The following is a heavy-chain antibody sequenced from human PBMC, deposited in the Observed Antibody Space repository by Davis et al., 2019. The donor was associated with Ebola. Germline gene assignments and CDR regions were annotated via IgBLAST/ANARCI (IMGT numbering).Heavy chain of an antibody. D-gene: IGHD3-3*01. J-gene: IGHJ4*02. V-gene: IGHV3-21*04. CDR1: GFTFTSYS. CDR2: ITSSSSYI. Sequence: GGSLRLSCAASGFTFTSYSMNWVRQAPGKGLEWVSFITSSSSYIHYADSVKGRFTISRDNSKKTVYLQMNRLTAEDTAVYYCAGGDFWSGQFDYWGQGTLVTVSS. CDR3: AGGDFWSGQFDY.